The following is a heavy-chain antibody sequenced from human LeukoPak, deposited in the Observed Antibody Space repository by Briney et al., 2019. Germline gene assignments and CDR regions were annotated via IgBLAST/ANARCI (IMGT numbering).Heavy chain of an antibody. Sequence: PSETLSLTCTVSGGSISSYYWSWIRQPPGKGLEWIGYIYYSGTINYSPSLKSRVAISVDTSKNQFSLKLTSVTAADTAVYYCARLSYDTSGFWPDFFDYWGQGTLVTVSS. V-gene: IGHV4-59*08. D-gene: IGHD3-22*01. CDR2: IYYSGTI. CDR3: ARLSYDTSGFWPDFFDY. CDR1: GGSISSYY. J-gene: IGHJ4*02.